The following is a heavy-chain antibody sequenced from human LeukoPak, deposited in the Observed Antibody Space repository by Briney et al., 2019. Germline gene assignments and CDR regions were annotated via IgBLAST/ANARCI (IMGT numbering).Heavy chain of an antibody. CDR3: ARDRGLGLYCSSTSCPEGYGMDV. J-gene: IGHJ6*04. D-gene: IGHD2-2*01. CDR2: IIPIFGTA. V-gene: IGHV1-69*01. CDR1: GGTFSSYA. Sequence: GSSVKVSCKASGGTFSSYAISWMRQAPGQGLEWMGGIIPIFGTANYAQKFQGGVTITADESTSTAYMELSSLRSEDTAVYYCARDRGLGLYCSSTSCPEGYGMDVWGKGTTVTVSS.